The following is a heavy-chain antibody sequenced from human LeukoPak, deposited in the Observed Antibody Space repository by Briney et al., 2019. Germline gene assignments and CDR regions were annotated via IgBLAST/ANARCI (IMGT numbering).Heavy chain of an antibody. CDR2: ISRSDYST. J-gene: IGHJ4*02. CDR3: AKYYYDSSGYYDAAPLDY. CDR1: GVTFSSYA. V-gene: IGHV3-23*01. Sequence: PGGSLRLSCAASGVTFSSYAMGWVRQAPGKGLEWVSGISRSDYSTYYADSVKGRFTISRDNSKNTLYLQKNSMRAEDTAVYYCAKYYYDSSGYYDAAPLDYWGQGTLVTVFS. D-gene: IGHD3-22*01.